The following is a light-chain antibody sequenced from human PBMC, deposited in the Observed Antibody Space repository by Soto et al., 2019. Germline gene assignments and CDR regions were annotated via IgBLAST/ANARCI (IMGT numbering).Light chain of an antibody. CDR3: QQYNNWPPHT. CDR2: GAS. V-gene: IGKV3-15*01. Sequence: EIVMTQSPATLSVSPGERATLSCRASQSVSSNLAWYQQKPGQAPRLLIYGASTRATGIPARFSGSGSGTEFSLTISSLQSEDFAVYYWQQYNNWPPHTFGGGTKVEIK. CDR1: QSVSSN. J-gene: IGKJ4*01.